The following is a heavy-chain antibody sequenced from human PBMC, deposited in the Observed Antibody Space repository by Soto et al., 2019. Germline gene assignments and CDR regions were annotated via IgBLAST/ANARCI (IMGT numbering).Heavy chain of an antibody. V-gene: IGHV4-39*01. CDR1: GGSISSSSYY. CDR3: ARIVRDSSSWYYFDY. Sequence: SETLSLTCTVSGGSISSSSYYWGWIRQPPRQGLEWIASIYYSGSTYYNPSLKSRVTISVDTSKNQFSLKLSSVTAADTAVYYCARIVRDSSSWYYFDYWGQGTPVTVS. CDR2: IYYSGST. J-gene: IGHJ4*02. D-gene: IGHD6-13*01.